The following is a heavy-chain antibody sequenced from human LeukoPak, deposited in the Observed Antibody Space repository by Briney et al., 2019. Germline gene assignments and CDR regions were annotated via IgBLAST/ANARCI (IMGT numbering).Heavy chain of an antibody. CDR1: GGSISSSSYY. CDR2: IYYSGST. D-gene: IGHD3-16*01. V-gene: IGHV4-39*01. Sequence: LETLSLTCTVSGGSISSSSYYWGWIRQPPGKGLEWIGSIYYSGSTYYNPSLKSRVTISVDTSKNQFSLKLSSVTAADTAVYYCARPRMGLWDYWGQGTLVTVSS. J-gene: IGHJ4*02. CDR3: ARPRMGLWDY.